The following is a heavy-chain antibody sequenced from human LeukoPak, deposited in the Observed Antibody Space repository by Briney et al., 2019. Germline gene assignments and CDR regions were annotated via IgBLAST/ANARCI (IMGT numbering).Heavy chain of an antibody. CDR2: ISSSSSTI. J-gene: IGHJ4*02. D-gene: IGHD4-23*01. CDR1: GFTFSSYG. Sequence: GGSLRLSCAASGFTFSSYGMNWIRQAPVKGLEWVSYISSSSSTIYYADSVKGRFTISRDNAKNSLYLQMNSLRDEDTAVYYCARDLATVVTHSDSRWGQGTLVTVSS. V-gene: IGHV3-48*02. CDR3: ARDLATVVTHSDSR.